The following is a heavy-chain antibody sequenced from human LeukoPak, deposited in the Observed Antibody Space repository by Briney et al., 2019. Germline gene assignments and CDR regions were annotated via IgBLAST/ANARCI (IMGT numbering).Heavy chain of an antibody. CDR2: IYYSGST. D-gene: IGHD6-19*01. J-gene: IGHJ4*02. CDR3: ANIRTRGAVAVLD. CDR1: GGSISSSSYY. Sequence: SETLSLTCTVPGGSISSSSYYWGWIRQPPGKGLEWIGSIYYSGSTYYNPSLKSRVTISVDTSKNQFSLKLSSVTAADTAVYYCANIRTRGAVAVLDWGQGTLVTVSS. V-gene: IGHV4-39*01.